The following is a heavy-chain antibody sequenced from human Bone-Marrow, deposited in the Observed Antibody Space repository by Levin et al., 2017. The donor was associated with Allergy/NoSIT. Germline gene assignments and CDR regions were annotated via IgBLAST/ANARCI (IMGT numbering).Heavy chain of an antibody. V-gene: IGHV3-53*01. CDR1: GFIVTRNY. CDR3: ARGGGNDFWRGYYVYFDD. Sequence: GGSLRLSCTGSGFIVTRNYMTWVRQAPGKGLEWVAVIYGADNTQYAESVKGRFSISRDTSNNTLYLQMNSLKAEDTAIDYCARGGGNDFWRGYYVYFDDWGQGTLVTVSS. J-gene: IGHJ4*02. D-gene: IGHD3-3*01. CDR2: IYGADNT.